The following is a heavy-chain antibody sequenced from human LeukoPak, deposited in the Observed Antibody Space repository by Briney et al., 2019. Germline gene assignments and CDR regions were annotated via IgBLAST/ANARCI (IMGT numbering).Heavy chain of an antibody. J-gene: IGHJ6*02. D-gene: IGHD2-15*01. CDR2: LSGSGANT. CDR1: GFTFSSYA. CDR3: AKGVGLSGGPCYSRHGMDV. V-gene: IGHV3-23*01. Sequence: GGSLRLSCAASGFTFSSYAMSWVRQAPGKGLEWVSALSGSGANTYYADSVKGRFTISRDNSKNTLYLQVNSLRAEDTSVHYCAKGVGLSGGPCYSRHGMDVWGQGTTVAVSS.